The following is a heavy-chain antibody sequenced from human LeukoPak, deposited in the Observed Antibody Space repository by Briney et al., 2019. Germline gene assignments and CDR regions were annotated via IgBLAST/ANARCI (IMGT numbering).Heavy chain of an antibody. V-gene: IGHV4-61*02. D-gene: IGHD3-10*01. CDR2: IYNNWST. CDR3: ARGVSLVRGMWFDP. CDR1: SGSVSSGTYY. J-gene: IGHJ5*02. Sequence: SETLSLTCIVSSGSVSSGTYYWSWIRQPAGKELEWIGRIYNNWSTDYNPSLRSRVTISLDTSKNHFSLQVSSVTAAGTAVYYCARGVSLVRGMWFDPWGQGTLVTVSS.